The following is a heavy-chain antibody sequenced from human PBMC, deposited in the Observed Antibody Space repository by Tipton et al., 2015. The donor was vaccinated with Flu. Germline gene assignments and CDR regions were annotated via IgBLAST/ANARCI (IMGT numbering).Heavy chain of an antibody. J-gene: IGHJ5*01. CDR3: AMYYYDSSAYYSQGWFDY. Sequence: GLVKPSETLSITCAVSGYSIRSGYYWAWIRQPPGKGLEWIGSIHQSGTTYYKSSLKSRATISVDTSKNQFSLKLSSVTAADTAVYYCAMYYYDSSAYYSQGWFDYWGQGTLVTVSS. D-gene: IGHD3-22*01. CDR2: IHQSGTT. V-gene: IGHV4-38-2*01. CDR1: GYSIRSGYY.